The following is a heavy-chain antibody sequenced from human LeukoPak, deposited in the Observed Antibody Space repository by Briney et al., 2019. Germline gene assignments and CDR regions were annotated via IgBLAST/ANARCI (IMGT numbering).Heavy chain of an antibody. D-gene: IGHD4-11*01. CDR2: IYYSGST. CDR3: ASQATVTTRDWFDP. V-gene: IGHV4-39*07. CDR1: GGSISSSSYY. J-gene: IGHJ5*02. Sequence: SETLSLTCTVSGGSISSSSYYWGWIRQPPGKGLEWIGSIYYSGSTNYNPSLKSRVTISVDTCKNQFSLKLSSVTAADTAVYYCASQATVTTRDWFDPWGQGTLVTVSS.